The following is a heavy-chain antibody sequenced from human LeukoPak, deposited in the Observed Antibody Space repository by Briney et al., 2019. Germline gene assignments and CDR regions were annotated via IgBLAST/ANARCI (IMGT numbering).Heavy chain of an antibody. CDR2: ISVYNGNT. D-gene: IGHD6-19*01. J-gene: IGHJ6*03. CDR3: ARRAVAYYYYYYMDV. CDR1: GYTLRNYD. V-gene: IGHV1-8*03. Sequence: ASVKVSCKASGYTLRNYDISWVRQAPGQGLEWMGWISVYNGNTNYAQKFQGRVTITRNTSISTAYMDLSSLRSEDTAVYYCARRAVAYYYYYYMDVWGKGTTVTVSS.